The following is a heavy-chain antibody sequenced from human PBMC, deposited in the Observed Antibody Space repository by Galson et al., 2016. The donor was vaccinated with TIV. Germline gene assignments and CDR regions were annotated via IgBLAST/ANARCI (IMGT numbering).Heavy chain of an antibody. D-gene: IGHD3-22*01. CDR1: GLTFSSYG. V-gene: IGHV3-33*01. CDR2: IWYDGSKK. J-gene: IGHJ3*02. CDR3: ARDQNYYDSSGYHLGKWDGGFDI. Sequence: SLRLSCAASGLTFSSYGMHWVRQAPGKGLEWVAGIWYDGSKKNYADSVKGRFTISRDNSKNTVYLQMDRLRAEDTAVYYCARDQNYYDSSGYHLGKWDGGFDIWGQGTMVTVSS.